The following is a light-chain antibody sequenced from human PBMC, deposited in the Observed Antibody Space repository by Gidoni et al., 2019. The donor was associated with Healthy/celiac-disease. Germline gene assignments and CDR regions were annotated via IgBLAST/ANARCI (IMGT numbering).Light chain of an antibody. CDR1: QSISSY. CDR3: QQSYSTPYT. Sequence: DIQMTQSPSSLSASVGDRVTITCRASQSISSYLNWYQQKPGKAPKLLIYAASSLQSGVPLRFSGSGSGTDFTLTISRLQPEDFETYYCQQSYSTPYTFGQGTKLEIK. J-gene: IGKJ2*01. CDR2: AAS. V-gene: IGKV1-39*01.